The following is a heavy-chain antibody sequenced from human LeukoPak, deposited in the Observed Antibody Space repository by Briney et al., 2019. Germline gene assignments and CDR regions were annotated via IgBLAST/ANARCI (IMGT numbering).Heavy chain of an antibody. D-gene: IGHD6-19*01. CDR3: ARDVAVAGTFFSYFDY. V-gene: IGHV1-2*02. J-gene: IGHJ4*02. CDR1: GYTFTGYY. Sequence: ASVKVSCKASGYTFTGYYMHWVRQAPGQGLEWMGWINPNSGGTNYAQKFQGRVTMTRDTSISTAYMEPSRLRSDDTAVYYCARDVAVAGTFFSYFDYWGQGTLVTVSS. CDR2: INPNSGGT.